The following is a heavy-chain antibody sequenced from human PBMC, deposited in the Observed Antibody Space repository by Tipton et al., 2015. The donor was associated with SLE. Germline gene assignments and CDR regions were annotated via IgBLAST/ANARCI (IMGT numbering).Heavy chain of an antibody. J-gene: IGHJ4*02. D-gene: IGHD6-6*01. CDR3: ARVNFRWDYSSSYYFDY. CDR2: ISYSGST. CDR1: GGSISGSPYY. Sequence: TLSLTCTVSGGSISGSPYYWSWIRQHPGKGLEWIGYISYSGSTNYNPSLKSRVTISVDTSKNQFSLKLSSVTAADTAVYYCARVNFRWDYSSSYYFDYWGQGTLVTVSS. V-gene: IGHV4-61*01.